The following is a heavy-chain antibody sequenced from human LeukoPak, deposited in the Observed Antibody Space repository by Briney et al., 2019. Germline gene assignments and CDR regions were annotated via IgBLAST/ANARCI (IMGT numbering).Heavy chain of an antibody. CDR2: INHSGST. CDR3: ARGLSDVY. V-gene: IGHV4-34*01. Sequence: SVTLSLTCAVYGGSFSGYYWTWIRQPPGKGLEWIGEINHSGSTNYNPSLKSRVTISIDTSKNQFSLILNSVSAADTAVYYCARGLSDVYWGQGTLVTVSS. J-gene: IGHJ4*02. CDR1: GGSFSGYY.